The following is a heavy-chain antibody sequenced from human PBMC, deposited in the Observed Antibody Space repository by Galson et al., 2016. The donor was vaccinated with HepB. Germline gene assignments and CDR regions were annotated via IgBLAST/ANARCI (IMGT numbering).Heavy chain of an antibody. D-gene: IGHD1-1*01. CDR2: MRPAGGK. CDR3: ASGPHWSHAY. J-gene: IGHJ4*01. CDR1: GFTFNDYD. V-gene: IGHV3-13*01. Sequence: SLRLSCAISGFTFNDYDMPWVRQGTGESLEWVANMRPAGGKYYPGSVKGRFTVTSESAKNSFYLQMDSLRAGATGVYYCASGPHWSHAYWGHGTLVTVSS.